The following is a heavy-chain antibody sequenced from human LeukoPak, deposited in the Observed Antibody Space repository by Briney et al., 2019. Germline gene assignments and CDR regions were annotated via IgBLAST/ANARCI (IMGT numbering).Heavy chain of an antibody. D-gene: IGHD3-10*01. CDR3: SPPG. J-gene: IGHJ4*02. V-gene: IGHV3-7*01. CDR2: IKQDGSEK. Sequence: GGSLRLSCAASGFTLSSYWMNWVRQAPGKGLEWVANIKQDGSEKYYVDSVKGRFTISRDNAKNSLYLQMNSLRAEDTAVYYCSPPGGGQGTLVTVSS. CDR1: GFTLSSYW.